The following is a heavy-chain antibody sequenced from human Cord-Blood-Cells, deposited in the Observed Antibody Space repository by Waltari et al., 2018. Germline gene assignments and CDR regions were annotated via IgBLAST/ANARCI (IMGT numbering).Heavy chain of an antibody. V-gene: IGHV3-7*01. D-gene: IGHD3-3*01. J-gene: IGHJ4*02. CDR3: ASGVMYYDFWSGYY. CDR2: IKQDGSEK. CDR1: GCTFSSYW. Sequence: EVQLVESGGGLVQPGGSRRLSCAASGCTFSSYWMSGVRQAPGKGLEWVANIKQDGSEKYYVDSVKGRFTISRDNAKNSLYLQMNSLRAEDTAVYYCASGVMYYDFWSGYYWGQGTLVTVSS.